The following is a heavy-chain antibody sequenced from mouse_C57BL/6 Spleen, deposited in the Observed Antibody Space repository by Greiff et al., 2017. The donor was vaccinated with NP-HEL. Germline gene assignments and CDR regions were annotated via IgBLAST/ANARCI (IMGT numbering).Heavy chain of an antibody. CDR2: ISNLAYSI. Sequence: VQLKESGGGLVQPGGSLKLSCAASGFTFSDYGMAWVRQAPRKGPEWVAFISNLAYSIYYADTVTGRFTISRENAKNTLSLEMSSLRSEDTAMYYCARNYASPYYSSMDYWGQGTSVTVSS. D-gene: IGHD1-1*01. CDR1: GFTFSDYG. J-gene: IGHJ4*01. CDR3: ARNYASPYYSSMDY. V-gene: IGHV5-15*01.